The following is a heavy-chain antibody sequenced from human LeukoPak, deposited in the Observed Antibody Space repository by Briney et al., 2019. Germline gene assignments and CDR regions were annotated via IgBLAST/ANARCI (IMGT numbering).Heavy chain of an antibody. D-gene: IGHD2-2*01. V-gene: IGHV1-8*01. CDR3: ARDPIVVVPAAKDGY. CDR1: GYTFTSYD. Sequence: AASVKVSCKASGYTFTSYDINWVRQATGQGLEWMGWMNPNSGNTGYAQKFQGRVTMTRNTSISTAYMELSSLRSEDTAVYYCARDPIVVVPAAKDGYWGQGTLVTVSS. J-gene: IGHJ4*02. CDR2: MNPNSGNT.